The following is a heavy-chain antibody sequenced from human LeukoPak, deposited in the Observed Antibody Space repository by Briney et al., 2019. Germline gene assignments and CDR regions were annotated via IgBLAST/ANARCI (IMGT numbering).Heavy chain of an antibody. V-gene: IGHV3-30*18. CDR3: AKIGGYSSTDLGY. CDR2: ISYDGSNK. CDR1: GFTFSSYG. Sequence: GGSLRLSCAASGFTFSSYGMHWVRQAPGKGLEWVAVISYDGSNKYYADSVKGRFTISRDNSKNTLYLQMNSLRAEDTAVYYCAKIGGYSSTDLGYWGQGTLVTVPS. D-gene: IGHD6-13*01. J-gene: IGHJ4*02.